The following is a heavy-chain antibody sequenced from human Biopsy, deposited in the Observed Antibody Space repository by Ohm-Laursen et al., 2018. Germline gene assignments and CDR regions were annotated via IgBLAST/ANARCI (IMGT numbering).Heavy chain of an antibody. CDR2: IFYSANT. CDR1: GVSINGGRYY. CDR3: ATDGAGSYNEN. D-gene: IGHD3-10*01. V-gene: IGHV4-31*03. J-gene: IGHJ4*02. Sequence: SQTLSLTCTVSGVSINGGRYYWNWIRHHPGKSLEWIGNIFYSANTYYNPSLKSRVIISVDTSKNQFSLKLSSVTAADTAVYYCATDGAGSYNENWGQGTLVSVSS.